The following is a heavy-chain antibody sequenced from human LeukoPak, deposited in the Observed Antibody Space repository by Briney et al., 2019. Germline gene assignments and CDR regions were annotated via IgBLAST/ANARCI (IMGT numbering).Heavy chain of an antibody. Sequence: GGSLRLSCAASGFTFSSYAMHWVRQAPGKGLEWVAVISYDGSNKYYADSVKGRFTISRDNSKNTLYLQMNSLRAEDTAVYYCARETARGYGQQLIFHAFDIWGQGTMVTVSS. CDR3: ARETARGYGQQLIFHAFDI. CDR2: ISYDGSNK. J-gene: IGHJ3*02. D-gene: IGHD6-13*01. V-gene: IGHV3-30-3*01. CDR1: GFTFSSYA.